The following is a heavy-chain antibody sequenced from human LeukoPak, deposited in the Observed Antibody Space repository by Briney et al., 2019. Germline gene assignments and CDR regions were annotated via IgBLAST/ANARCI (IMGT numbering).Heavy chain of an antibody. J-gene: IGHJ4*02. CDR3: ARELGSSGWYVAY. CDR2: ISYDGSNK. V-gene: IGHV3-30-3*01. Sequence: GGSLRLSCAASGFTFSSYAMHWVRQAPGKGLEWVAVISYDGSNKYYADSVKGRFTISRDNSKNTLCLQMNSLRAEDTAVYYCARELGSSGWYVAYWGQGTLVTVSS. CDR1: GFTFSSYA. D-gene: IGHD6-19*01.